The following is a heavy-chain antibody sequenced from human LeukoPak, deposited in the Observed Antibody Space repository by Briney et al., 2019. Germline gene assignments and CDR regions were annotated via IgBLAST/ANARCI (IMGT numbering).Heavy chain of an antibody. CDR1: GGSISSYY. J-gene: IGHJ6*02. Sequence: SETLSLTCTVSGGSISSYYWSWIRQPPGKGLEWIGSIYYSGSTYYNPSLKSRVTISVDTSKNQFSLKLSSVTAADTAVYYCARDGRARSGCNDNAGGMDVWGQGTTVTVSS. D-gene: IGHD1-1*01. CDR2: IYYSGST. CDR3: ARDGRARSGCNDNAGGMDV. V-gene: IGHV4-59*12.